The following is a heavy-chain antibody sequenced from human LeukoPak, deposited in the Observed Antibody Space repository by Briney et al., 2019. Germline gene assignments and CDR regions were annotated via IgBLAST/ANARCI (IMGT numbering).Heavy chain of an antibody. CDR1: GFTFSSYA. CDR2: ISSSSSYI. CDR3: ARTAGTGNYFDY. D-gene: IGHD6-19*01. J-gene: IGHJ4*02. Sequence: GGSLRLSCAASGFTFSSYAMSWVRQAPGKGLEWVSSISSSSSYIYYADSVKGRFTISRDNAKNSLYLQVNSLRAEDTAVYYCARTAGTGNYFDYWGQGTLVTVSS. V-gene: IGHV3-21*01.